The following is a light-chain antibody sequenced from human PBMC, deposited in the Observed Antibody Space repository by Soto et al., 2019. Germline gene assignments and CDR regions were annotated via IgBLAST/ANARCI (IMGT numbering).Light chain of an antibody. CDR3: QQYNSYPWT. Sequence: DIQMTQSPSTLSASVGDRVTITCRASQTIFRWLAWYQQRPGKAPNLLISDASDLQSGVPSRFSGSGSGVEFTLTIGRLQPDDFATYYCQQYNSYPWTFGQGTKVEF. CDR1: QTIFRW. CDR2: DAS. V-gene: IGKV1-5*01. J-gene: IGKJ1*01.